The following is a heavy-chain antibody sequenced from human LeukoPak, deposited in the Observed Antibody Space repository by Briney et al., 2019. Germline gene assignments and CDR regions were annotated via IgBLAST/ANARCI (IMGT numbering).Heavy chain of an antibody. CDR3: ARVLSYYGSGSYGPFDY. CDR2: INPNSGGT. D-gene: IGHD3-10*01. CDR1: GYTFTGYY. Sequence: ASVKVSCKASGYTFTGYYMHWVRQAPGQGLEWMGWINPNSGGTNYAQKFQGWVTMTRDTSISTAYMELSRLRSDDTAVYYCARVLSYYGSGSYGPFDYWGQGTLVTVSS. J-gene: IGHJ4*02. V-gene: IGHV1-2*04.